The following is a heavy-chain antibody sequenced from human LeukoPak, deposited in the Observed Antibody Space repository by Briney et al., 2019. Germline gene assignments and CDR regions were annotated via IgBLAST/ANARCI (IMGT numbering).Heavy chain of an antibody. D-gene: IGHD5-24*01. CDR2: INHSGST. Sequence: SETLSLTCTISGGSISSYFWSWIRQPPGKGLEWIGEINHSGSTYYNPSLKSRVTISVDASKNQFSLKLSSVTAADTAVYYCASFLDGYNYDYWGQGTLVTVSS. CDR3: ASFLDGYNYDY. J-gene: IGHJ4*02. V-gene: IGHV4-59*12. CDR1: GGSISSYF.